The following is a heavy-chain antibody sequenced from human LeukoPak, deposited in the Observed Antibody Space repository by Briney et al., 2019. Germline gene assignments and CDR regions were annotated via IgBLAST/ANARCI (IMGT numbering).Heavy chain of an antibody. V-gene: IGHV3-48*03. J-gene: IGHJ3*02. CDR1: GFTFSSYE. Sequence: LPGGSLRLSCAASGFTFSSYEMNWVRQAPGKGLEWVSYISSSGSAIYYADSVKGQFTISRDNAKNSLYLQMSSLRAEDTAVYYCAKSNGYGLIDIWGQGTMVTVSS. CDR3: AKSNGYGLIDI. CDR2: ISSSGSAI. D-gene: IGHD3-22*01.